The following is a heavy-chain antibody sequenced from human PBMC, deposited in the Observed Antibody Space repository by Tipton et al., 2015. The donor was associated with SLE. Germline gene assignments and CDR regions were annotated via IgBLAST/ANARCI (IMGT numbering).Heavy chain of an antibody. D-gene: IGHD3-10*01. CDR1: GGSISSHY. CDR2: INHSGST. J-gene: IGHJ4*02. Sequence: TLSLTCTVSGGSISSHYWSWIRQPPGKGLEWIGEINHSGSTYYNPSLKSRVTISVDTSKNQFSLKLSSVTAADTAVYYCARGRFGSGYWGQGTLVTVSS. V-gene: IGHV4-59*11. CDR3: ARGRFGSGY.